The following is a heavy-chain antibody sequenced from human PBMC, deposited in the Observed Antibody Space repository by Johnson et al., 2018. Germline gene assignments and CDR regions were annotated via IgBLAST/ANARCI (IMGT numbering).Heavy chain of an antibody. Sequence: VQLVESGGGLVQPGGSLRLSCAASGFTFSSYSMNWVRQAPGKGLEWVSYISSSSTIYYADSVKGRFTISRDNAKNSRYLQMNSLRDEDTAGYYCARDPYHYGEYHYDGRDVWGQGTTVTVSS. J-gene: IGHJ6*02. CDR2: ISSSSTI. CDR1: GFTFSSYS. D-gene: IGHD4-17*01. CDR3: ARDPYHYGEYHYDGRDV. V-gene: IGHV3-48*02.